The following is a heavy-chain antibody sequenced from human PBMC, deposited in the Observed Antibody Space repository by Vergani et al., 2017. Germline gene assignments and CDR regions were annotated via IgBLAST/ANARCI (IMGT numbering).Heavy chain of an antibody. CDR2: ISSSSSYI. J-gene: IGHJ4*02. D-gene: IGHD3-10*01. V-gene: IGHV3-21*01. Sequence: EVQLLESGGGLVQPGGSLRLSCAASGFTFSSYSMNWVRQAPGKGLEWVSSISSSSSYIYYADSVKGRFTISRDNAKNSLYLQMNSLRAEDTAVYYCASATNYYGSGSAVNYFDYWGQGTLVTVSS. CDR3: ASATNYYGSGSAVNYFDY. CDR1: GFTFSSYS.